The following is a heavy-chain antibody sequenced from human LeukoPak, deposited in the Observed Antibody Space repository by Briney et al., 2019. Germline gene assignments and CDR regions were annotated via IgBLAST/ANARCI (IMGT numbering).Heavy chain of an antibody. J-gene: IGHJ4*02. CDR2: ISAHNGNT. CDR3: ARDLYAGVLTY. Sequence: ASVKVSCKASGYTFTSYDLSWVRQAPGQGLEWMGWISAHNGNTNYAQKFQGRVTMTTDTSTSTASMEVRSLRSDDTAVYYCARDLYAGVLTYWGQGTLVTVSS. CDR1: GYTFTSYD. D-gene: IGHD2-21*02. V-gene: IGHV1-18*01.